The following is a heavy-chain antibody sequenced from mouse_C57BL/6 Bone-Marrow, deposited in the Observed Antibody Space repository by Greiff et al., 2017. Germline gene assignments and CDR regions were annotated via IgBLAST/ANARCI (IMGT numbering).Heavy chain of an antibody. CDR1: GYTFTSYG. J-gene: IGHJ1*03. Sequence: VQLQQSGAELARPGASVKLSCKASGYTFTSYGISWVKQRPGQGLEWIGEIYPRSGNTYYNEKFKGKATLTADKSSSTAYMELRSLTSEDSAVYFCARGLYYGSNYWYFDVWGTGTTVTVSS. D-gene: IGHD1-1*01. CDR2: IYPRSGNT. V-gene: IGHV1-81*01. CDR3: ARGLYYGSNYWYFDV.